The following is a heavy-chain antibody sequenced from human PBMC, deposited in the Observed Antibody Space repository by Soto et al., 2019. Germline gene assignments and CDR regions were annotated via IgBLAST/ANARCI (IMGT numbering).Heavy chain of an antibody. CDR3: ARDYYDSSGYFFGDY. V-gene: IGHV3-30-3*01. J-gene: IGHJ4*02. CDR1: GFSFSNYT. D-gene: IGHD3-22*01. Sequence: QVQLVVSGGGVVQPGRSLRLSCAASGFSFSNYTMNWVRQAPGKGPEWVALISHDGSNKNYADSVKGRFIISRDNSKHTLYLQMNSLRPEDTSVYYCARDYYDSSGYFFGDYWGQGTLVTVSS. CDR2: ISHDGSNK.